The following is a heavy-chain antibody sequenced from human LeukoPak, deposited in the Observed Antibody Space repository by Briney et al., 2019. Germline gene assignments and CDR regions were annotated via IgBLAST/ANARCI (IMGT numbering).Heavy chain of an antibody. Sequence: PSETLSLTCSVTDYPISSGYFWGWIRQPPQKGLEWIATISHSGSTYFNPSLKSRVIVSIDASKNQFSLNLTSVTAADPAVYYCAREHCAGGYCYFLDYWGQGTLVTVSS. CDR3: AREHCAGGYCYFLDY. D-gene: IGHD3-16*02. CDR2: ISHSGST. V-gene: IGHV4-38-2*02. J-gene: IGHJ4*02. CDR1: DYPISSGYF.